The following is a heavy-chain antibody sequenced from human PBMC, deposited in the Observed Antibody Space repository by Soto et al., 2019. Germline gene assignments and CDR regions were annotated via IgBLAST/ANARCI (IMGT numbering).Heavy chain of an antibody. CDR3: AKDLLVETATGVDY. D-gene: IGHD2-21*02. CDR2: ISYDGSNK. Sequence: GGSLRLSCAASGFTFSSYAMHWVRQAPGKGLEWVAVISYDGSNKYYADSVKGRLTISRDNSKNTLYLQMNSLRAEDTAVYYCAKDLLVETATGVDYWGQGTLVTVSS. V-gene: IGHV3-30-3*01. J-gene: IGHJ4*02. CDR1: GFTFSSYA.